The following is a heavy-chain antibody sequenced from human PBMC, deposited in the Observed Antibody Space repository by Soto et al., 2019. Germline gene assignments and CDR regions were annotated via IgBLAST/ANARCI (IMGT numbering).Heavy chain of an antibody. J-gene: IGHJ6*02. Sequence: QIQLVHFGGEVARPGASVTVSCEASGHIFTTYGLSWVRQTPAHGLGWKGWISADSGYTKYAQFFQGRVTMTRDTSRNTGYKTLRDLTSDDTGIYYCARDRPPGSLYGMDAWGQGTAVTVSS. CDR1: GHIFTTYG. V-gene: IGHV1-18*01. CDR2: ISADSGYT. CDR3: ARDRPPGSLYGMDA.